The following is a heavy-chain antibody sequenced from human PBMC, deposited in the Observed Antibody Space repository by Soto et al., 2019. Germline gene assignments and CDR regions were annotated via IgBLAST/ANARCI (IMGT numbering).Heavy chain of an antibody. Sequence: PSETLSLTCTVSGGSISSYYWSWIRQPPGKGLEWIGYIYYSGSTNYNPSLKSRVTISVDTSKNQFSLKLSSVTAADTAVYYCARAIRDSYGYYFDYWGQGTLVTVSS. J-gene: IGHJ4*02. V-gene: IGHV4-59*01. D-gene: IGHD5-18*01. CDR1: GGSISSYY. CDR2: IYYSGST. CDR3: ARAIRDSYGYYFDY.